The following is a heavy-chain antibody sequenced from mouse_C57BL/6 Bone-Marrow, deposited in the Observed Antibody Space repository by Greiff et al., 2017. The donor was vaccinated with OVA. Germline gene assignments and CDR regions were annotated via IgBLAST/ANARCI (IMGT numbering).Heavy chain of an antibody. CDR1: GYTFTSYW. CDR3: ARETTVVATAY. J-gene: IGHJ2*01. CDR2: IHPNSGST. V-gene: IGHV1-64*01. D-gene: IGHD1-1*01. Sequence: QVQLQQPGAELVKPGASVKLSCKASGYTFTSYWMHWVKQRPGRGLEWIGMIHPNSGSTNYNEKFKSKATLTVDKSSSTAYMQLSSLTSEDSAVYYCARETTVVATAYWGQGTTLTVSS.